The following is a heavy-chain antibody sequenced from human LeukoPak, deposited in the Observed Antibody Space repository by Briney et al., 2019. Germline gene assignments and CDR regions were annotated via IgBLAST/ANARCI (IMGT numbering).Heavy chain of an antibody. Sequence: AQSLQISCKGSGYSFTSYWIGWVRQMPGKGLEWMGIIYPGDSDTRYSPSFQGQVTISADKSISTAYLQRSSLKASDTAMYYCARTGGDCSGGSCYYYFDYWGHTTLVTVSS. J-gene: IGHJ4*03. V-gene: IGHV5-51*01. CDR1: GYSFTSYW. CDR3: ARTGGDCSGGSCYYYFDY. D-gene: IGHD2-15*01. CDR2: IYPGDSDT.